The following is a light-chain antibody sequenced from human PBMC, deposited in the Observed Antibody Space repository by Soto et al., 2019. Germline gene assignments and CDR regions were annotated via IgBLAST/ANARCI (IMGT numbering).Light chain of an antibody. CDR1: QSISTW. Sequence: DIQMTQSPSILSASVGDRVTITCRASQSISTWLAWYQQKPGKAPKLLVYDASSLESGVPSRFSGSGSGTEVTLTISSLQPDDFATYYCQQYNHYSGLTFGGGTKVEIK. CDR3: QQYNHYSGLT. V-gene: IGKV1-5*01. CDR2: DAS. J-gene: IGKJ4*01.